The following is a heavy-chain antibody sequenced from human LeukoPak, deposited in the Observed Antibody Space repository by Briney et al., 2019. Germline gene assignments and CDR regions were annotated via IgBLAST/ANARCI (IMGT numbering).Heavy chain of an antibody. J-gene: IGHJ6*03. CDR1: GFTFSSYW. CDR2: IKQDGSEK. V-gene: IGHV3-7*03. D-gene: IGHD3-10*01. Sequence: GGSLRLSCAASGFTFSSYWMSWVRQAPGKGLEWVANIKQDGSEKYYVDSVKGRYTISRDNAKNSLYLQMNSLRAEDTALYYCTKDPSGDYYYYYMDVWGKGTTVTVSS. CDR3: TKDPSGDYYYYYMDV.